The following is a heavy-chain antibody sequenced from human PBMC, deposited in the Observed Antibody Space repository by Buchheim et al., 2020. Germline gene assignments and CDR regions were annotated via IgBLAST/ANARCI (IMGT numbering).Heavy chain of an antibody. J-gene: IGHJ4*02. CDR1: GYMFASYG. D-gene: IGHD6-6*01. V-gene: IGHV1-18*01. Sequence: QVQLVQSGPEVKKPGASVKVSCKASGYMFASYGVSWLRQAPGQGLEWLGWINGDNGNTIYAQKFQGRVILTTDTSTNSAYMELGSLTSDDTAMFYCARDPGGSSSGPLYWGQGTL. CDR3: ARDPGGSSSGPLY. CDR2: INGDNGNT.